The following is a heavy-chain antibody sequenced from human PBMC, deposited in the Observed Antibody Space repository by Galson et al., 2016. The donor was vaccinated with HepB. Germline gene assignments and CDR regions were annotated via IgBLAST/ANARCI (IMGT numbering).Heavy chain of an antibody. CDR3: AKDHTGSTVGWSDGMDV. V-gene: IGHV3-23*01. Sequence: SLRLSCAASGFSFSTFAMSWVRQAPGKGLEWISGITGTGGGTYYADSVKGRFTISRDTSKNTLFLQLSSLGVEDTAVYYWAKDHTGSTVGWSDGMDVWGQGTRVTVSS. CDR1: GFSFSTFA. J-gene: IGHJ6*02. D-gene: IGHD1-7*01. CDR2: ITGTGGGT.